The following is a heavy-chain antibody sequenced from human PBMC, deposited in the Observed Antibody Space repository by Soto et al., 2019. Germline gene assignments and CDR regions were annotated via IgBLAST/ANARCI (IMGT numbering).Heavy chain of an antibody. CDR2: IYYSGII. CDR1: GGSISSGDYY. J-gene: IGHJ3*02. Sequence: QVQLQESGPGLVKPSQTLSLTCSVSGGSISSGDYYWSWIRQPPGKGLEWIAYIYYSGIIYYNPSYKSRVTMSRXTPXXQXVLNLDSVTAADTAVYYCAREVGEVDYSSSSDAFDIWGQGTMVTVSS. V-gene: IGHV4-30-4*01. D-gene: IGHD6-6*01. CDR3: AREVGEVDYSSSSDAFDI.